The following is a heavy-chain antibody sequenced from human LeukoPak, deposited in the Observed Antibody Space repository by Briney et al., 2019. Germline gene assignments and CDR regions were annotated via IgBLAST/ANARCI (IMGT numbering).Heavy chain of an antibody. J-gene: IGHJ3*02. V-gene: IGHV3-30*01. Sequence: GRSLRLSCAASGFTFSSYAMHWVRQAPGKGLEWVAVMSYDGSNKYYADSVKGRFTISRDNSKNTLYLQMNSLGAEDTAVYYCAKDRLGGWYDAFDIWGQGTKVTVSS. CDR2: MSYDGSNK. CDR3: AKDRLGGWYDAFDI. D-gene: IGHD6-19*01. CDR1: GFTFSSYA.